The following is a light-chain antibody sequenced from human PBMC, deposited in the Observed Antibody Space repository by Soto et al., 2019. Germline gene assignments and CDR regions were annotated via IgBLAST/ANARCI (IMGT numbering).Light chain of an antibody. V-gene: IGKV1-5*01. CDR2: DAS. CDR3: QQYNGFSPWT. J-gene: IGKJ1*01. CDR1: QSISNW. Sequence: DIQMTQSPSTLSASVGDRVTITCRASQSISNWLAWYQQKPGKAPKLLIYDASSLESGVPSRFSGSGSGTEFTLTISSLQPDDFATYYCQQYNGFSPWTFGQGTKVEIK.